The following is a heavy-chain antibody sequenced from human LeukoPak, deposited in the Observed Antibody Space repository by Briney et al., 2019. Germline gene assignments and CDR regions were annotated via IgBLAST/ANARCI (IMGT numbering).Heavy chain of an antibody. V-gene: IGHV4-31*03. CDR3: ASAPRDRGYSGYDS. J-gene: IGHJ5*01. Sequence: SETLSLTCTVSGGSISSGGYYWSWIRQHPGKGLEWIGYIYYSGSTYYNPSLKSRVTISVDTSKNQFSLKLSSVTAADTAVYYCASAPRDRGYSGYDSWGQGTLVTVSS. CDR2: IYYSGST. D-gene: IGHD5-12*01. CDR1: GGSISSGGYY.